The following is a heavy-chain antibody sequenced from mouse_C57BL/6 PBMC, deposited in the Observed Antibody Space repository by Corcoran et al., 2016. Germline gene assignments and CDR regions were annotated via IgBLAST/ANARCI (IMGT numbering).Heavy chain of an antibody. CDR1: GYTFTTYG. J-gene: IGHJ4*01. Sequence: QIQLVQSGPELKKPAETFKISCQASGYTFTTYGMSWVKQAPGKGLKWMGWINTYSGVPTYADDFKGRFAFSLETSASTAYLQINNLKNEDTATYFCERVYYKGSYYAMDYWGQGTSVTVSS. CDR2: INTYSGVP. D-gene: IGHD2-1*01. CDR3: ERVYYKGSYYAMDY. V-gene: IGHV9-3*01.